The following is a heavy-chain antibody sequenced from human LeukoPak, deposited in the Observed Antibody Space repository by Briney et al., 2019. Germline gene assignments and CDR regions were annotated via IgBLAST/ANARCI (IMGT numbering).Heavy chain of an antibody. CDR1: GFTFSSYS. D-gene: IGHD3-22*01. J-gene: IGHJ3*02. V-gene: IGHV3-21*01. CDR2: ISSSSYI. CDR3: ARGDDSSGYYGAFDI. Sequence: GGSLRLSCAASGFTFSSYSMNWVRQAPGKGLEWVSSISSSSYIYYADSVKGRFTISRDNAKNSLYLQMNSLGAEDTAVYYCARGDDSSGYYGAFDIWGQGTMVTVSS.